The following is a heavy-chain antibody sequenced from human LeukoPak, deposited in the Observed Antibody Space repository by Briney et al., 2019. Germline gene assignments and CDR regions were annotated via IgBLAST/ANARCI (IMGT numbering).Heavy chain of an antibody. CDR2: MNPYSDNT. CDR3: VRSSSLVRGVILLTSDHHGIH. D-gene: IGHD3-10*01. V-gene: IGHV1-8*01. CDR1: GYTFTSHD. Sequence: ASVKVSCKTSGYTFTSHDINWVRQAPGQELEWMAWMNPYSDNTGYLQKFRGRLTMTRDISIGTAYMELSSLGSEDTAVYYCVRSSSLVRGVILLTSDHHGIHWGQGTLVTVTS. J-gene: IGHJ4*02.